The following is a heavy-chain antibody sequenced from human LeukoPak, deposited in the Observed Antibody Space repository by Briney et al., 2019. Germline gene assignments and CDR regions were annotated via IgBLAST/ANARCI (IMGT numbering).Heavy chain of an antibody. CDR1: GFTFSSYG. CDR2: IGYDGGNK. CDR3: ARTTGDYFDY. Sequence: PGGSLRLSCAVSGFTFSSYGMHWVRQAPGKGLEWVAVIGYDGGNKDYADSVKGRFTIFKDNSKNTLNMQMNSLRAEDTAVYYCARTTGDYFDYWGQGTLVTVSS. V-gene: IGHV3-33*01. J-gene: IGHJ4*02. D-gene: IGHD1-1*01.